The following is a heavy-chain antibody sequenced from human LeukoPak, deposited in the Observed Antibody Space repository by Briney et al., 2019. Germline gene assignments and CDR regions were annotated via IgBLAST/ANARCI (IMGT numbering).Heavy chain of an antibody. V-gene: IGHV1-2*02. CDR2: INPNSGGT. Sequence: GASVKVSCKASGYTFTGYYMHWVRQAPGQGLEWMGWINPNSGGTNYAQKFQGRVTMTRDTSISTAYMELSRLRSDDTAVYYCARELLDTAMVYWYFDLWGRGTLVTVSS. CDR1: GYTFTGYY. CDR3: ARELLDTAMVYWYFDL. J-gene: IGHJ2*01. D-gene: IGHD5-18*01.